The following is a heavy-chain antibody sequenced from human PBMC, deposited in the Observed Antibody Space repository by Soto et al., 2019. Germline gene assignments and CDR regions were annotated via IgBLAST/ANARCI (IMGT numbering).Heavy chain of an antibody. V-gene: IGHV4-59*08. CDR1: GGSISSSY. D-gene: IGHD3-10*01. Sequence: SETLSLTCTVSGGSISSSYWSWIRQPPGKGLEWIGYIYDSGSTYYNSSLKSRVTMSVDTSKKQFSLKLSSVTAADTAVYYCARQGFGPLHGLVDVWGQGTTVTVSS. CDR3: ARQGFGPLHGLVDV. J-gene: IGHJ6*02. CDR2: IYDSGST.